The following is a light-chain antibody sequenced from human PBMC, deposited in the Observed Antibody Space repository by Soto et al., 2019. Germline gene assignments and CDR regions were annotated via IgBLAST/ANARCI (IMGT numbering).Light chain of an antibody. V-gene: IGLV2-11*01. CDR3: FTYEGSPAFNF. Sequence: QSALTQPRSVSGSPGQSVTISCTGTSRDVGGYNYVSWYQQHPGKAPKLLIYDVTKRPSGVPDRFSASKSDNTASLTISGPQSEVEADYSFFTYEGSPAFNFFGGGTKLPVL. CDR1: SRDVGGYNY. J-gene: IGLJ2*01. CDR2: DVT.